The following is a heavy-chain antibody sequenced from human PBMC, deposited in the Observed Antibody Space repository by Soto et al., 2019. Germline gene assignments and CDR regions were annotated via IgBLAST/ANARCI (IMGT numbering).Heavy chain of an antibody. CDR2: TYYRSKWYN. J-gene: IGHJ4*02. D-gene: IGHD6-19*01. V-gene: IGHV6-1*01. Sequence: PSQPLSLTCAISWASVSSNIAACNCIRQSPSRGLEWLGRTYYRSKWYNDYAVSVKSRITINPDTSKNQFSLQLNSVTPEDTAVYYCAREIDSSGWFDYWGQGTLVTVSS. CDR3: AREIDSSGWFDY. CDR1: WASVSSNIAA.